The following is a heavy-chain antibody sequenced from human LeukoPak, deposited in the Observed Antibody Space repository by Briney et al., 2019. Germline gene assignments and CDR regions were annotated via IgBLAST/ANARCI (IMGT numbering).Heavy chain of an antibody. CDR1: GFSFSRYA. V-gene: IGHV3-23*01. CDR2: IGGSGSNT. J-gene: IGHJ4*02. CDR3: TKDSSVSLGITD. D-gene: IGHD5/OR15-5a*01. Sequence: AGSLTLSCLPSGFSFSRYAMSWVRLAPRSGLEWVSAIGGSGSNTYYADCVNGRLNISRDNSKSTVFLELNSLRAEDTAVYYCTKDSSVSLGITDWGEGTLVTVSS.